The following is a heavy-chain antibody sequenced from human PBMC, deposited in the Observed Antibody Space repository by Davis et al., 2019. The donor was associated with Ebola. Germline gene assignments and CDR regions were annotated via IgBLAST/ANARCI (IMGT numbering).Heavy chain of an antibody. CDR2: INSDGSST. D-gene: IGHD2-2*01. J-gene: IGHJ6*02. CDR1: GFTFSSYG. V-gene: IGHV3-74*01. CDR3: ARDGVVPTAIIFDYGMDV. Sequence: GESLKISCAASGFTFSSYGMHWVRQAPGKGLVWVSRINSDGSSTTYADSVKGRFTISRDNAKNTLYLQMNSLRAEDTAVYYCARDGVVPTAIIFDYGMDVWGQGTTVTVSS.